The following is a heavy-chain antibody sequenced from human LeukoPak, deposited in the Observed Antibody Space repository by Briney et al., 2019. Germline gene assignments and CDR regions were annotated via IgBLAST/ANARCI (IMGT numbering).Heavy chain of an antibody. Sequence: SETLSLTCTVSGGSISSSSYYWGWIRQPPGKGLEWIGSIYYSGSTYYNPSLKSRVTISVDTSKNQFSLKLSSVTAADTAVYYCASGHLGGVYYYYYYYMDVWGKGTTVTISS. CDR3: ASGHLGGVYYYYYYYMDV. J-gene: IGHJ6*03. V-gene: IGHV4-39*01. CDR1: GGSISSSSYY. CDR2: IYYSGST.